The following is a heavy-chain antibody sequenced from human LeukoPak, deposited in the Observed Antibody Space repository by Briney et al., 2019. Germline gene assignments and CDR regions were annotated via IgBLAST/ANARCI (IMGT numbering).Heavy chain of an antibody. Sequence: ESSETLSLTCTVSGGSISSSHYNWGWIRQPPGKGLEWIGSIYSGGSTYYNPSLKSRVTTPVDTSRNQFSLKLNSVTAADTAVYYCAKLRVSMTTTSDFDYWGQGTLVTVSS. CDR1: GGSISSSHYN. V-gene: IGHV4-39*01. CDR2: IYSGGST. CDR3: AKLRVSMTTTSDFDY. D-gene: IGHD4-17*01. J-gene: IGHJ4*02.